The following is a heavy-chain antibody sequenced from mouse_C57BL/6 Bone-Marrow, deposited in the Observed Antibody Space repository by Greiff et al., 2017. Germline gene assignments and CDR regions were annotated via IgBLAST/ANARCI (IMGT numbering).Heavy chain of an antibody. V-gene: IGHV1-7*01. CDR3: AIWYAMDY. J-gene: IGHJ4*01. Sequence: VQLQQSGAELAKPGASVKLSCKASGYTFTSYWMHWVKQRPGQGLEWIGYINPSSGYTKYNQKFKDKATLTADKSASTAYMQLSSLPYEDSAVYYCAIWYAMDYWGQGTSVTVSS. CDR2: INPSSGYT. CDR1: GYTFTSYW.